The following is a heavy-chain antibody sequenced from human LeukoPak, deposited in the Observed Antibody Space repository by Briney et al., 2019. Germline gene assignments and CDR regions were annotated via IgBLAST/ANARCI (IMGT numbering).Heavy chain of an antibody. D-gene: IGHD1-14*01. V-gene: IGHV1-69*13. J-gene: IGHJ4*02. CDR3: AREDHPDHYFDC. Sequence: GASVKVSCKASGYTFTSYGISWVRQAPGQGLEWMGGIIPIFGTANYAQKFQGRVTITADESTSTAYMELSSLRSEDTAVYYCAREDHPDHYFDCWGQGTLVTVSS. CDR2: IIPIFGTA. CDR1: GYTFTSYG.